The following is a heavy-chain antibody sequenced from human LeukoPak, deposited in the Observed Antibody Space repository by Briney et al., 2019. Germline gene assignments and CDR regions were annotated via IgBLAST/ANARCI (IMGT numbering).Heavy chain of an antibody. CDR3: ARDRDYAFDY. J-gene: IGHJ4*02. D-gene: IGHD4-17*01. Sequence: ASVKVSCKASGYSFTSNYIHWVRQAPGKGLEWMGGFDPEDGETIYAQKFQGRVTMTEDTSTDTAYMELSSLRSEDTAVYYCARDRDYAFDYWGQGTLVTVSS. CDR1: GYSFTSNY. V-gene: IGHV1-24*01. CDR2: FDPEDGET.